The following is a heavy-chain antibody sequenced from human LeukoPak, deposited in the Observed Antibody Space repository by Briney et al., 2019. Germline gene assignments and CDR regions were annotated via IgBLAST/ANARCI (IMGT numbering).Heavy chain of an antibody. D-gene: IGHD2-8*01. CDR1: GLTFSRYA. Sequence: PGXSLRLSCAASGLTFSRYAMRWVRQAPGKGLEWVATISGSGGSTYYAASVKGRFTISRDNSKNTLYLQMNSLRAEDTAVYYCAKGGQWRFNAFDIWGQGTMVTVSS. J-gene: IGHJ3*02. V-gene: IGHV3-23*01. CDR3: AKGGQWRFNAFDI. CDR2: ISGSGGST.